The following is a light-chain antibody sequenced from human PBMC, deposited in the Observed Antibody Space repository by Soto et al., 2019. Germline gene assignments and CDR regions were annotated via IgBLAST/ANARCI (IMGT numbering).Light chain of an antibody. J-gene: IGKJ4*01. Sequence: EIVLTQSPGTLSLSPGERATLSCRASQSVSSSYLAWYQQKPGQAPRQRIYGASSRATGIPDRFSGSGSGTDFTLTITRLEPEDFAVYSCQHYRTSFGGGTRVEIK. CDR3: QHYRTS. V-gene: IGKV3-20*01. CDR1: QSVSSSY. CDR2: GAS.